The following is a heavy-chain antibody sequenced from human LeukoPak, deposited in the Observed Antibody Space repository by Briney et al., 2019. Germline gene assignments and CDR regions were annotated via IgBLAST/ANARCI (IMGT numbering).Heavy chain of an antibody. Sequence: GRSLRLSCAASGFTFSNYAMHWVRQAPGKGLEWVAVISYDGTNKYYADSVKGRFTISRDNSKNTMYLQMDSLRAEDTAMYYCARAPMSYDSSGFGGAFDIWGQGTMVTVSS. D-gene: IGHD3-22*01. CDR3: ARAPMSYDSSGFGGAFDI. V-gene: IGHV3-30-3*01. J-gene: IGHJ3*02. CDR1: GFTFSNYA. CDR2: ISYDGTNK.